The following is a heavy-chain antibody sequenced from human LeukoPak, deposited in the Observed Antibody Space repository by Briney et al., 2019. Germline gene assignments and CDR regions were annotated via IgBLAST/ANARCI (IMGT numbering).Heavy chain of an antibody. CDR2: IDTDGSSA. CDR3: ASALTTVTPHFHY. V-gene: IGHV3-74*01. CDR1: GFTFSDYW. Sequence: GRSLRLSCAASGFTFSDYWMHWVRQAPRKGLVWVSRIDTDGSSATYADSVKGRFTISRDNAKNTVYLQMNSLRVEDTGVYYCASALTTVTPHFHYWGQGTLVTVSS. D-gene: IGHD4-17*01. J-gene: IGHJ4*02.